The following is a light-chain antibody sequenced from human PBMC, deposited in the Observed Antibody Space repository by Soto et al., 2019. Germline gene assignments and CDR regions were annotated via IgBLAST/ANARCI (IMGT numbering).Light chain of an antibody. CDR2: EVS. Sequence: QAVVTQPASVSGSPGQSITISCTGTSRDVGGYNYVSWYQQHPGKAPKLMIYEVSNRPSGVSNRFSGSKSGNTASLTISGLQAEDEADYYCSSYTSSSTYVFGTGTKVTVL. J-gene: IGLJ1*01. V-gene: IGLV2-14*01. CDR3: SSYTSSSTYV. CDR1: SRDVGGYNY.